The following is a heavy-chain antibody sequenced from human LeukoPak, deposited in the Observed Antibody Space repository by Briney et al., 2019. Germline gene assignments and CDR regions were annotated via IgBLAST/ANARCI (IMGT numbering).Heavy chain of an antibody. Sequence: PGGSLRLSCAASGFTFSSYAMSWVRQAPGKGLEWIGSIYYSGSTYYNPSLKSRVTISVDTSKNQFSLKLSSVTAADTAVYYCASGSYVPPLFDPWGQGTLVTVSS. V-gene: IGHV4-38-2*01. CDR3: ASGSYVPPLFDP. CDR1: GFTFSSYA. D-gene: IGHD1-26*01. J-gene: IGHJ5*02. CDR2: IYYSGST.